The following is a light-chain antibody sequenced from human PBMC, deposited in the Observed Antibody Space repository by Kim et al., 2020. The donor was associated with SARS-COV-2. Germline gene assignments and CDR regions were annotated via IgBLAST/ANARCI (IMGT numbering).Light chain of an antibody. CDR2: GDK. CDR3: NSRDSSGNHVL. CDR1: SLRGYY. Sequence: LGQTVSITCQGDSLRGYYASWFQQKSGQAPILVMYGDKNRPSGIPDRFSGSGSGNTASLTITGAQAEDEADYYCNSRDSSGNHVLFGGGTKLTVL. J-gene: IGLJ3*02. V-gene: IGLV3-19*01.